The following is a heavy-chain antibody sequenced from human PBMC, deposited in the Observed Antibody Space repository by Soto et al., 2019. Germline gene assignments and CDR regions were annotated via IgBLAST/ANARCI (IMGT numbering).Heavy chain of an antibody. V-gene: IGHV1-3*01. CDR1: GYTFTSYA. Sequence: QVQLVQSGAEVKKPGASVKVSCKASGYTFTSYAMHWVRQAPGQRLEWMGGINAGNGNTKYSQKFQGRVTITRDTSASTAYMELSSLRSEDTAVYYCARDRAHPKYDSSGPTYYWGQGALVTVSS. CDR2: INAGNGNT. J-gene: IGHJ4*02. D-gene: IGHD3-22*01. CDR3: ARDRAHPKYDSSGPTYY.